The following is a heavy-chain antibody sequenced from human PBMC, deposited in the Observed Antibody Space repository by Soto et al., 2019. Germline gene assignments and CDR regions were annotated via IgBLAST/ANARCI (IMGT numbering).Heavy chain of an antibody. CDR1: GGSISSSSYY. Sequence: SETLSLTCTVSGGSISSSSYYWGWIRQPPGKGLEWIGSIYYSGSTYYNPSLKSRVTISVDTSKNQFSLKLSSVTAADTAVYYCAREDDYGDSAAFDIWGQGTMVIVSS. J-gene: IGHJ3*02. V-gene: IGHV4-39*01. CDR2: IYYSGST. CDR3: AREDDYGDSAAFDI. D-gene: IGHD4-17*01.